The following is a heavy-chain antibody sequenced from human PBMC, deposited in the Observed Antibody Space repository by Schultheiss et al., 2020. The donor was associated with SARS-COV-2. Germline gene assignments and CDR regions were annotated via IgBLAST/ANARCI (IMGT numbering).Heavy chain of an antibody. D-gene: IGHD4-17*01. CDR2: IYYSGST. J-gene: IGHJ2*01. CDR1: GGSISSGGYY. V-gene: IGHV4-31*03. CDR3: ARVAVTTFWYFDL. Sequence: SETLSLTCTVSGGSISSGGYYWSWIRQHPGKGLEWIGYIYYSGSTYYNPSLKSRVTISVDRSKNQFSLKLSSVTAADTAVYYCARVAVTTFWYFDLWGRGTLVTVSS.